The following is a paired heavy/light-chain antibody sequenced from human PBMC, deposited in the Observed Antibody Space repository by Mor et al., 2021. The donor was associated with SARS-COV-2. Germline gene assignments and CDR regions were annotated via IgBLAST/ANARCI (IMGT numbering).Light chain of an antibody. CDR1: SSNIGAGYD. V-gene: IGLV1-40*01. CDR2: DNS. J-gene: IGLJ1*01. Sequence: QSVLTQSPSVSGAPGQRVTISCTGSSSNIGAGYDVHWYQQLPGTAPKLLIYDNSNRPSGVPDRFSGSKSGTSASLAITGLQAEDEADYYCQSYDNSLSGSYIFGTGTKVTVL. CDR3: QSYDNSLSGSYI.
Heavy chain of an antibody. Sequence: QVQLQESGPGLVKPSETPSLTCTVSGGSISSYYWSWIRQPPGKGLEWIGYIHYSGSTNYNPSLKSRVTISVDTSKNQFSLKLSSVTAADTAVYYCARLSYYYDSSGLRWFDPWGQGTLVTVSS. CDR3: ARLSYYYDSSGLRWFDP. D-gene: IGHD3-22*01. V-gene: IGHV4-59*08. J-gene: IGHJ5*02. CDR2: IHYSGST. CDR1: GGSISSYY.